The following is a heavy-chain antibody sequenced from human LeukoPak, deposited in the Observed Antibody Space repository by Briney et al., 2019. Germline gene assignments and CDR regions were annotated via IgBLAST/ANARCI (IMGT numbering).Heavy chain of an antibody. CDR2: ISYDGSEK. CDR3: ARGTYSNNWSPNY. D-gene: IGHD1-20*01. Sequence: PGRSLRLSCVASGFTLSTYAMHWVRRAPGKGLEWVAAISYDGSEKYYADSVKGRFTISRDNSKNTLFVEMNSLTAEDTAVYSCARGTYSNNWSPNYWGQGTLVTVSS. V-gene: IGHV3-30*04. J-gene: IGHJ4*02. CDR1: GFTLSTYA.